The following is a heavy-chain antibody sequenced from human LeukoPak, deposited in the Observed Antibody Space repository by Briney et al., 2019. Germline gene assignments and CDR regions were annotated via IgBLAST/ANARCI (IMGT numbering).Heavy chain of an antibody. CDR2: INHSGST. V-gene: IGHV4-34*01. J-gene: IGHJ4*02. CDR1: GGSFSGYY. D-gene: IGHD3-10*01. Sequence: PSETLSLTCAVYGGSFSGYYWSWIRQPPGKGLEWIGEINHSGSTNYNPSLKSRVTISVDTSKNQFSLKLSSVTAADTAVYYCARRSGSYPRAFDYWGQGTLVTVSS. CDR3: ARRSGSYPRAFDY.